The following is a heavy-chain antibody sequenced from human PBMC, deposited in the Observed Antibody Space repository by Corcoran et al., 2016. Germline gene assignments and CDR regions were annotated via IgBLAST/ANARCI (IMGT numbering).Heavy chain of an antibody. CDR3: TRLRDYYDSSGYYDFDY. V-gene: IGHV3-73*02. CDR2: IRSKANSYAT. Sequence: EVQLVESGGGLVQPGGSLKLSCAASGFTFSGSAMHWVRQASGKGLEWVGRIRSKANSYATAYAASVKGRFTISRDDSKNTAYLQMNSLKTEDTAVYYCTRLRDYYDSSGYYDFDYWGQGTLVTVSS. J-gene: IGHJ4*02. D-gene: IGHD3-22*01. CDR1: GFTFSGSA.